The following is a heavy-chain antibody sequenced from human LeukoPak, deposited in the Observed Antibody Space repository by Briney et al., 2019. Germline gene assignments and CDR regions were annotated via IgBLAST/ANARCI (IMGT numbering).Heavy chain of an antibody. CDR1: GFTLTSYA. J-gene: IGHJ4*02. CDR3: ARGYSNTYYYDSSGYYDPDY. D-gene: IGHD3-22*01. V-gene: IGHV3-23*01. CDR2: ICGRGGNT. Sequence: GGSLRLSCAASGFTLTSYAMSWVRQAPGKGLQWVSLICGRGGNTYYADSVKGRFTISRDNSKNTLSLQMNSLRAEDTAVYYCARGYSNTYYYDSSGYYDPDYWGQGTLVTVSS.